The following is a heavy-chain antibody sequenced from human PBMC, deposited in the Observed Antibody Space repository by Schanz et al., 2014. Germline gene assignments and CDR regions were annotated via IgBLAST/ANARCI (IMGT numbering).Heavy chain of an antibody. V-gene: IGHV3-30*19. D-gene: IGHD3-10*01. Sequence: QVQLVESGGGVVQPGRSLRLSCAASGFTFSSYGMHWVRQAPGKGLEWVAAMSYDGSIKYYADSVKGRFTISRDNAKNSMYLHMKSLRGEDTAVYYCARDNYYGSGSCAYWGQGTLVTVSS. CDR1: GFTFSSYG. J-gene: IGHJ4*02. CDR2: MSYDGSIK. CDR3: ARDNYYGSGSCAY.